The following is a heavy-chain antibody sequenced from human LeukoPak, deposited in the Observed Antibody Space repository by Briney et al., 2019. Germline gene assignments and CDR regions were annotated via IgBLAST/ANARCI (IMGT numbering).Heavy chain of an antibody. CDR2: IYYSGST. D-gene: IGHD6-13*01. Sequence: PSEILSLTCTVSGGSISSGGYYWSWIRQHPGKGLEWIGYIYYSGSTYYNPSLKSRVTISVDTSKNQFSLKLSSVTAADTAVYYCARAGEYSSSWYRTFDYWGQGTLVTVSS. CDR1: GGSISSGGYY. V-gene: IGHV4-31*03. CDR3: ARAGEYSSSWYRTFDY. J-gene: IGHJ4*02.